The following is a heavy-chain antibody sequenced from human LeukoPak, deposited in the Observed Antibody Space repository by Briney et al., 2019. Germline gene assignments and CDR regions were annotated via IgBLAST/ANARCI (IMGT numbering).Heavy chain of an antibody. J-gene: IGHJ4*02. Sequence: PGGSLRLSCAASGFILSNYRMNWVRQAPGKGLEWVSYISSSGNSREYADSVKGRFTISRDNARDSLHLQMNSLRAEDTAVYYCARDTPGGQWLYPLDYWGQGTLVTVSS. CDR2: ISSSGNSR. V-gene: IGHV3-48*04. D-gene: IGHD6-19*01. CDR1: GFILSNYR. CDR3: ARDTPGGQWLYPLDY.